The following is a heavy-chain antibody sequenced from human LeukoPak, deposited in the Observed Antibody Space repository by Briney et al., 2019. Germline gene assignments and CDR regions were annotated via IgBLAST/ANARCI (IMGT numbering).Heavy chain of an antibody. CDR3: ATANIRYSSSWYDDFDY. Sequence: ASVNVSCKVSGYTLTELSMHWVRQAPGKGLEWMGGFDPEDGETIYAQKFQGRVTMTEDTSTDTAYMELSSLRSEDTAVYYCATANIRYSSSWYDDFDYWGQGTLVTVSS. V-gene: IGHV1-24*01. D-gene: IGHD6-13*01. J-gene: IGHJ4*02. CDR2: FDPEDGET. CDR1: GYTLTELS.